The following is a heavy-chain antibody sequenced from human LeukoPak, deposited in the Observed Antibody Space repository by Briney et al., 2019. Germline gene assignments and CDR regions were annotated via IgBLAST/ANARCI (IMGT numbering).Heavy chain of an antibody. CDR2: INAGNGNT. CDR3: ARWAYDSSGYYPGLNWFDP. J-gene: IGHJ5*02. D-gene: IGHD3-22*01. CDR1: GYTFTSYA. Sequence: ASVKVSCKASGYTFTSYAMHWVRQAPGQRLEWMGWINAGNGNTKYSQKFQGRVTITRDTSASTAYMELSSLRSEDTAVYYCARWAYDSSGYYPGLNWFDPWGQGTLVTVSS. V-gene: IGHV1-3*01.